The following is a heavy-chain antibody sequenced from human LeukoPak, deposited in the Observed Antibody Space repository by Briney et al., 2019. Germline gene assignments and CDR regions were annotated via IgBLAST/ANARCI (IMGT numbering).Heavy chain of an antibody. D-gene: IGHD2-15*01. V-gene: IGHV3-7*01. J-gene: IGHJ4*02. CDR2: IKQDGSEK. Sequence: GGSLRLSCAASGFTFSNYAMSWVRQAPGKGLEWVANIKQDGSEKYYVDSVKGRLTITRDNAKNSLYLQMNSLRAEDTAVYCCARECSGGSCYSYWGQGTLVTVSS. CDR3: ARECSGGSCYSY. CDR1: GFTFSNYA.